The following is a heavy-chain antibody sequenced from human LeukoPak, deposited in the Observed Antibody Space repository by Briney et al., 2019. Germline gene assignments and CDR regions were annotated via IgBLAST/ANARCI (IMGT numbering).Heavy chain of an antibody. CDR3: ARGWVMITFGGVIVKSPTDY. V-gene: IGHV4-39*07. Sequence: KPSETLSLTCTVSGGSISSSSYYWGWIRQPPGKGLEWIGSIYYSGSTYYNPSLKSRVTISVDTSKNQFSLKLSSVTAADTAVYYCARGWVMITFGGVIVKSPTDYWGQGTLVTVSS. CDR2: IYYSGST. D-gene: IGHD3-16*02. CDR1: GGSISSSSYY. J-gene: IGHJ4*02.